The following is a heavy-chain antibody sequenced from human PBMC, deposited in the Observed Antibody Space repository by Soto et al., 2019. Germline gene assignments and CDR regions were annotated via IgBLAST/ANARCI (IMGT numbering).Heavy chain of an antibody. CDR3: ARGYQYDFWSGYPPHMDV. CDR2: INHSGST. D-gene: IGHD3-3*01. V-gene: IGHV4-34*01. Sequence: SETLSLTCAVYGGSFSGYYWSWISQPPGKGLEWIGEINHSGSTNYNPSLKSRVTISVDTSKNQFSLKLSSVTAADTAVYYCARGYQYDFWSGYPPHMDVWGKGTTVTVSS. CDR1: GGSFSGYY. J-gene: IGHJ6*03.